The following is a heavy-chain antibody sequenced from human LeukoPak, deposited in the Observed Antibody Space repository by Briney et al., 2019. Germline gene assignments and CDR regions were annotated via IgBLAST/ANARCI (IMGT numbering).Heavy chain of an antibody. CDR2: ISSSTSYI. J-gene: IGHJ4*02. CDR3: ARDTFYYDSSGLDY. D-gene: IGHD3-22*01. V-gene: IGHV3-21*01. CDR1: GFTFSSYS. Sequence: PGGSLRLSCAASGFTFSSYSMNWVRQAPGKGLEWVSSISSSTSYIYYADSVKGRFTISRDNAENSLYLQMSSLRAEDTAVYYCARDTFYYDSSGLDYWGQGALVTVSS.